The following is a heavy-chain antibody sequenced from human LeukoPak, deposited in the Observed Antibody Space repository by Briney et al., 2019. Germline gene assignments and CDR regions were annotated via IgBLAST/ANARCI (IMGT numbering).Heavy chain of an antibody. CDR3: AKLAYSSSASVDY. V-gene: IGHV3-30*02. D-gene: IGHD6-6*01. CDR2: IRYDGSNK. J-gene: IGHJ4*02. CDR1: GFTFSTYG. Sequence: GGSLRLSCAASGFTFSTYGMHWVRQAPGKGLEWVAFIRYDGSNKYYADSVKGRFTISRDNSKNTLYLQMNSLRAEDTAVYYCAKLAYSSSASVDYWGQGTLVTVSS.